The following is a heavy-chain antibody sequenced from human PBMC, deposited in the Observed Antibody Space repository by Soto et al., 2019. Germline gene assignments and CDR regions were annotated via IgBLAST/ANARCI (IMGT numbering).Heavy chain of an antibody. Sequence: ESLSLTCTASDDSLSTYYWSWIRQPAGKGLEWIGRIYASGSTNYNPSLKSRVSMSVDTSKKQFSLKMISVTAADTAMYYCARSAIHRGGWFRPWGQGVLVTVSS. V-gene: IGHV4-4*07. CDR3: ARSAIHRGGWFRP. D-gene: IGHD2-21*01. CDR2: IYASGST. J-gene: IGHJ5*02. CDR1: DDSLSTYY.